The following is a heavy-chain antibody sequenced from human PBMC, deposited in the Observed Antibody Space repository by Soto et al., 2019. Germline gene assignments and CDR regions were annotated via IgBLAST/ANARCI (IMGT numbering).Heavy chain of an antibody. J-gene: IGHJ5*02. D-gene: IGHD2-2*01. Sequence: QVQLVQSGAEVKKPGASVKVSCKASGYTFTSHDINWMRQTTGQGLEWMGWMNANSGHTNSAQKFQGRVTMTRDTSITTAYIELTNLRAEDTDIYYGASDISTTWGQGTLVTVSS. V-gene: IGHV1-8*01. CDR3: ASDISTT. CDR2: MNANSGHT. CDR1: GYTFTSHD.